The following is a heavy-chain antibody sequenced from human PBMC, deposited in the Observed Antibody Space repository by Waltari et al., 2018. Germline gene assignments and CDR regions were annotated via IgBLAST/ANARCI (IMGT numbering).Heavy chain of an antibody. CDR3: ARHAFGNSGWHFFDY. D-gene: IGHD6-19*01. CDR1: GYIFTNHW. CDR2: FDPSGTYT. J-gene: IGHJ4*02. V-gene: IGHV5-10-1*03. Sequence: EVQLVQSGAEIKKPGESLRISCQGSGYIFTNHWITWVRQMPGTGLEWMGRFDPSGTYTNYSPSFQGHVTVSADKSISTADRQWSSLKASDTAIYYCARHAFGNSGWHFFDYWGQGTLVTVSS.